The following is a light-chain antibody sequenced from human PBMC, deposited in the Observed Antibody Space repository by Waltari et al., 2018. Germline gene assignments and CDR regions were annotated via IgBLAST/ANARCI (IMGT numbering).Light chain of an antibody. CDR3: QQSDNWPPIT. CDR1: QSVTTN. Sequence: EVVMTQSPAILSVSPGERATPSSRPSQSVTTNLAWYQQKPGQAPRLLIFGASTRATGVPARFSGSGSGTDFTLTISDLQSDDFAVYYCQQSDNWPPITFGQGTRLEIK. CDR2: GAS. J-gene: IGKJ5*01. V-gene: IGKV3-15*01.